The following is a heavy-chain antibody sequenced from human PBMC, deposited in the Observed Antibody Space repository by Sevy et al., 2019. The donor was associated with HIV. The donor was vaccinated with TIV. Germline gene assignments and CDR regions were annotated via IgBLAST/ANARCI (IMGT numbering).Heavy chain of an antibody. CDR2: VNSDGSST. CDR1: GFTFSSYW. J-gene: IGHJ4*02. V-gene: IGHV3-74*01. Sequence: GGSLRPSCSASGFTFSSYWMHWVRQAPGKGLVWVSGVNSDGSSTNYADSVKGRFTISRDSAKNTLYLQMNSLRAEDTAVYFCVAANTWEDYWGQGTLVTVSS. CDR3: VAANTWEDY. D-gene: IGHD1-26*01.